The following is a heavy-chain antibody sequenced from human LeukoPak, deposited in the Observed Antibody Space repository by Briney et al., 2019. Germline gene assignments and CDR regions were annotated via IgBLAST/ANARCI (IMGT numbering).Heavy chain of an antibody. CDR1: GFTFSSYG. V-gene: IGHV3-30*18. D-gene: IGHD2-8*01. CDR3: AKDPGRVYAILYYFDY. Sequence: PGRSLSLSCAASGFTFSSYGMHWVRQAPGKGLEGVAVISYDGSNKYYGDSVKGRFTITRDNSKNTQNLQMNSLRAEDTAVYYCAKDPGRVYAILYYFDYWGQGTLVTVSS. J-gene: IGHJ4*02. CDR2: ISYDGSNK.